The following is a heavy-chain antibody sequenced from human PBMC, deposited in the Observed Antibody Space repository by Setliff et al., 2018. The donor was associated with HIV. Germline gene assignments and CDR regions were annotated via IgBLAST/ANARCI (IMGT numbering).Heavy chain of an antibody. CDR3: AREGVGYNPFYYYGMDV. V-gene: IGHV4-31*03. J-gene: IGHJ6*02. CDR1: GGTIASGGHY. D-gene: IGHD5-12*01. Sequence: SETLSLTCTVSGGTIASGGHYWSWIRQHPGKGLEWIGYIFYSGDTSYNPSLKSRLTLSLDMSKNQFSLKLSSVTAADTAVYFCAREGVGYNPFYYYGMDVWGQGTTVTVSS. CDR2: IFYSGDT.